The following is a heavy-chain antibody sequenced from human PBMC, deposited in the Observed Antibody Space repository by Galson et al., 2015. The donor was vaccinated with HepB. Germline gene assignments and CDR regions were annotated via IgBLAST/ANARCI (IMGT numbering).Heavy chain of an antibody. CDR1: RYTFSTYD. Sequence: SVKVYCKAYRYTFSTYDINWVRQAPGQGLEWMGWMNPKSGNTGYAPKFKGRVSMTRKTSISTASLELGSLRSEDTAVYFCTRGRSWNYLSPLDHWGQGTLVTVSS. CDR3: TRGRSWNYLSPLDH. J-gene: IGHJ4*02. D-gene: IGHD3-16*02. CDR2: MNPKSGNT. V-gene: IGHV1-8*01.